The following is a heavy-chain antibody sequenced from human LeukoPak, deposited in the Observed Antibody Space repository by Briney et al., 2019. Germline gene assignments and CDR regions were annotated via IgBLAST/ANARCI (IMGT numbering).Heavy chain of an antibody. J-gene: IGHJ4*02. CDR3: ARDGAARPEYDY. D-gene: IGHD6-6*01. CDR1: GYTSTGYY. CDR2: INPNSGGT. Sequence: SVKVSCKASGYTSTGYYMHWVRQAPGQGLEWMGWINPNSGGTNYAQKFQGRVTMTRDTSISTAYMELSRLRSDDTAVYYCARDGAARPEYDYWGQGTLVTVSS. V-gene: IGHV1-2*02.